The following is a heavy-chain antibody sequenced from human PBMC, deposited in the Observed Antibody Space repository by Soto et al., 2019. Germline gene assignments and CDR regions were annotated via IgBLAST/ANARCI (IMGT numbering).Heavy chain of an antibody. D-gene: IGHD3-22*01. CDR3: ARVRQLDYYDSSGYYREDAFDI. Sequence: QVQLVQSGAEVKQPGSSVKVSCKASGGTFSSYAISWVRQAPGQGLEWMGGIIPIFGTANYAQKFQGRVTITADESTSTAYMELSSLRSEDTAVYYCARVRQLDYYDSSGYYREDAFDIWGQGTMVTVSS. CDR1: GGTFSSYA. J-gene: IGHJ3*02. CDR2: IIPIFGTA. V-gene: IGHV1-69*12.